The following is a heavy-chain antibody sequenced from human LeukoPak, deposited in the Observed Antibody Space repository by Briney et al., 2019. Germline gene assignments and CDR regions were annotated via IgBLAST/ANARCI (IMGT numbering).Heavy chain of an antibody. CDR1: GFTNY. Sequence: GGSLRLSCGASGFTNYMSWVRQAPDRGLEWVSSIYSSGGTYYADSVRGRFTISRDKTKNTLFLLMNSLRVEDTALYYCARDLLEPEMAAWGLGTLVTVSS. CDR3: ARDLLEPEMAA. CDR2: IYSSGGT. V-gene: IGHV3-53*01. J-gene: IGHJ5*02. D-gene: IGHD5-24*01.